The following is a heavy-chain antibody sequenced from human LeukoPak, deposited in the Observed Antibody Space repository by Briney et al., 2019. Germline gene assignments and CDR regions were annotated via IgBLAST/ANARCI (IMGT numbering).Heavy chain of an antibody. D-gene: IGHD2-2*02. CDR1: GGSFSGYY. CDR2: INHSGST. J-gene: IGHJ4*02. V-gene: IGHV4-34*01. CDR3: ASACSSTSCYTGY. Sequence: KASETLSLTCAVYGGSFSGYYWSWIRQPPGKGLEWIGEINHSGSTNYNPSLKSRVTISVDTSKSQFSLKLSSVTAADTAVYYCASACSSTSCYTGYWGQGTLVTVSS.